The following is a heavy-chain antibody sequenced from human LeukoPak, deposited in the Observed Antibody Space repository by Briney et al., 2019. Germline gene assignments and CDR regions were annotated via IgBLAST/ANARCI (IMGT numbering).Heavy chain of an antibody. V-gene: IGHV3-21*01. CDR2: ISSSSSYI. CDR3: AREQRYYDILTGYYEYWFDP. D-gene: IGHD3-9*01. Sequence: GGSLGLSCAASGFTFSSYSMNWVRQAPGKGLEWVSSISSSSSYIYYADSVKGRFTISRDNSKNTLYLQMNSLRAEDTAVYYCAREQRYYDILTGYYEYWFDPWGQGTLVTVSS. J-gene: IGHJ5*02. CDR1: GFTFSSYS.